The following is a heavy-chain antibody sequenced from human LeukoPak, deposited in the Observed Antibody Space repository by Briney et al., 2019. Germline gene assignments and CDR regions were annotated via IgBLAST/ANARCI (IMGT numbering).Heavy chain of an antibody. Sequence: ASVKVSCKTSGGTFNNSAISWVRQAPGQGLEWMGWINPNSDNTVYGQRFQGRLTLTRNTSTSTAYMELSSLTSDDTAVYYCARSVAGQGYWGQGTLVTVXS. J-gene: IGHJ4*02. D-gene: IGHD6-19*01. CDR1: GGTFNNSA. CDR3: ARSVAGQGY. CDR2: INPNSDNT. V-gene: IGHV1-8*02.